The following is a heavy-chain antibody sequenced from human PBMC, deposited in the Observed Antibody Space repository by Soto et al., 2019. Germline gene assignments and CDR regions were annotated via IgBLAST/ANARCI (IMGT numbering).Heavy chain of an antibody. CDR3: TRGPRPISTGTGAY. J-gene: IGHJ4*02. Sequence: PGGSLRLSCAASGFIFKMYWMHWVRQSPGKGLVWISRIYNDGSYTDYADSVKGRFTISRDNVNDTLYLQMNNLRAEDSGLYYCTRGPRPISTGTGAYWGRGTQVTVSS. D-gene: IGHD3-10*01. CDR2: IYNDGSYT. V-gene: IGHV3-74*01. CDR1: GFIFKMYW.